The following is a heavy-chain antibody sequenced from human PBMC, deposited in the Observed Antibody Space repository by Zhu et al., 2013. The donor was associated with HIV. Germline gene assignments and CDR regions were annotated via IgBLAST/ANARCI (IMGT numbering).Heavy chain of an antibody. V-gene: IGHV1-18*01. Sequence: QVQLVQSGAEVKKPGASVKVSCKASGYTFTSYGISWVRQAPGQGLEWMGWISAYNGNTNYAQKLQGRVTMTTDTSTSTAYMELRSLRSDDTAVYYCARDSRDILTGYYYYYGMDVWGQGTTVTVSS. J-gene: IGHJ6*02. D-gene: IGHD3-9*01. CDR2: ISAYNGNT. CDR3: ARDSRDILTGYYYYYGMDV. CDR1: GYTFTSYG.